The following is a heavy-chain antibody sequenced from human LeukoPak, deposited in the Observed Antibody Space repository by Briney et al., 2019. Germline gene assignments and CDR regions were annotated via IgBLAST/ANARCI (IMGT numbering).Heavy chain of an antibody. Sequence: SETLSLTCTVSGGSISSGGYYWSWIRQHPGKGLEWIGHIYYSGSTYYNPSLKSRVTISVDTSKNQFSLKLSSVTAADTAVYYCARTDYSNKPDYWGQGTLVTVSS. CDR1: GGSISSGGYY. CDR2: IYYSGST. CDR3: ARTDYSNKPDY. V-gene: IGHV4-31*03. D-gene: IGHD4-11*01. J-gene: IGHJ4*02.